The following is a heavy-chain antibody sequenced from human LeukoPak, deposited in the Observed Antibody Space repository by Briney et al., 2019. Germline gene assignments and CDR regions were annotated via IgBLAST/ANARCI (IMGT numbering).Heavy chain of an antibody. CDR2: IDPSDTYT. V-gene: IGHV5-10-1*01. D-gene: IGHD4-23*01. Sequence: GESLRISCKGSGYTFTSYWISWVRQMPGKGLEWMGRIDPSDTYTNYSPSFQGHGTISSDKSISTAYLQWSSLKASDTAMYYCARHVDTTVVTSTFDYWGQGTLVTVSS. CDR1: GYTFTSYW. CDR3: ARHVDTTVVTSTFDY. J-gene: IGHJ4*02.